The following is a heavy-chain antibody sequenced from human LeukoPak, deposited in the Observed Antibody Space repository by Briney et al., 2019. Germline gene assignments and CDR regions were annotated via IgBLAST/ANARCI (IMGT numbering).Heavy chain of an antibody. CDR1: GFTFSSYW. J-gene: IGHJ4*02. CDR2: INTDGSST. D-gene: IGHD6-19*01. V-gene: IGHV3-74*01. Sequence: GGSLRLSCAASGFTFSSYWMHWVRQAPGKGLVWVSRINTDGSSTSYADSVKGRFTISRDNAKSTVYLQMNSLRVDDTAVYYCARAEGYSSGWYEPLDYWGQGILVTVSS. CDR3: ARAEGYSSGWYEPLDY.